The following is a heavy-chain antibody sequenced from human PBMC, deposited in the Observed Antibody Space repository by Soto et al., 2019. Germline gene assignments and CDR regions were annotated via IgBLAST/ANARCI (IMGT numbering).Heavy chain of an antibody. V-gene: IGHV3-23*01. J-gene: IGHJ5*02. Sequence: EFQVLESGGGWVQHGGSLRLSCAASGFSFSSTDMSWVRQAPGKGLEWVSTILDTGTTVFYADSVKGPFTVSRDNSHNTLSVQMNNLRADDTAVYYCVKNSGWFNTWGQGTLVAVSS. CDR3: VKNSGWFNT. CDR1: GFSFSSTD. CDR2: ILDTGTTV. D-gene: IGHD3-10*01.